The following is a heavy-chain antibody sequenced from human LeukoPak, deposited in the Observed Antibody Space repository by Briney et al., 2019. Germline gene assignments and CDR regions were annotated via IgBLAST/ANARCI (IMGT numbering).Heavy chain of an antibody. J-gene: IGHJ4*02. CDR2: VYYSGST. D-gene: IGHD6-13*01. CDR3: ARLFKAAADTYFDY. V-gene: IGHV4-59*08. CDR1: GGSINNYY. Sequence: SETLSLTCTVSGGSINNYYWNWIRQPPGKGLEWIGSVYYSGSTNYNPSLKSRVTISVDTSKNQFSLKLSSVTAADTAVYYCARLFKAAADTYFDYWGQGTLVTVSS.